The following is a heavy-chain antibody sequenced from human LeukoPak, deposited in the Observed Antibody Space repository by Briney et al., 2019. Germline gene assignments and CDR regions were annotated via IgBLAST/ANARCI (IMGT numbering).Heavy chain of an antibody. V-gene: IGHV4-61*02. D-gene: IGHD3-22*01. CDR1: GGSISSGTYY. Sequence: SETLSLTCTVSGGSISSGTYYWTWIRQPAGKGLEWIGRIYTTGSTNYSPSLKSRVTRSTDTSKNQFFLKLSSVNAADTDVYYCARVTTGGYYNCWGQGTLVTVSS. J-gene: IGHJ4*02. CDR2: IYTTGST. CDR3: ARVTTGGYYNC.